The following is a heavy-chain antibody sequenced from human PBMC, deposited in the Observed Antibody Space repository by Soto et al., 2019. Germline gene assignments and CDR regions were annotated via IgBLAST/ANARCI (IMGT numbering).Heavy chain of an antibody. J-gene: IGHJ6*02. CDR3: ARGIEGWYQGRYYYGMDV. CDR1: GGSVSSGSYY. V-gene: IGHV4-61*01. CDR2: IYYSGSP. Sequence: QVQLQESGPGLVKPSETLSLTCTVSGGSVSSGSYYWSWIRQPPGKGLEWIGYIYYSGSPNYNPSLKIRVTISVDTSKIQFSLKLSSVTAADTAVYYCARGIEGWYQGRYYYGMDVWGQGTTVTVSS. D-gene: IGHD6-19*01.